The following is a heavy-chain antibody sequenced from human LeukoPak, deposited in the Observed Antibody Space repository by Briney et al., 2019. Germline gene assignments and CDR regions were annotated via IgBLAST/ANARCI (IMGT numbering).Heavy chain of an antibody. Sequence: GGSLRLSCAASGFTFGSYAMNWVRQAPGKGLEWVSAISGSGDTTYYADSVKGRFTISRDNSKNTPYLQMNSLRAEDTAVYYCAKDVGDHTFDIWGQGTMVTVSS. V-gene: IGHV3-23*01. CDR1: GFTFGSYA. CDR3: AKDVGDHTFDI. J-gene: IGHJ3*02. CDR2: ISGSGDTT. D-gene: IGHD2-15*01.